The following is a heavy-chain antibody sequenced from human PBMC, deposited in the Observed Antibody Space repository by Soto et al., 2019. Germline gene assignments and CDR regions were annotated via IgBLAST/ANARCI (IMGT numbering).Heavy chain of an antibody. CDR1: GGYFSGYY. CDR3: ARGRGYSYGYRGGNDY. CDR2: INHSGST. J-gene: IGHJ4*02. Sequence: SETLSLTCAVYGGYFSGYYWSWIRQPPGKGLEWIGEINHSGSTNYNPSLKSRVTISVDTSKNQFSLKLSSVTAADTSVYYCARGRGYSYGYRGGNDYWGQGTMVTVYS. D-gene: IGHD5-18*01. V-gene: IGHV4-34*01.